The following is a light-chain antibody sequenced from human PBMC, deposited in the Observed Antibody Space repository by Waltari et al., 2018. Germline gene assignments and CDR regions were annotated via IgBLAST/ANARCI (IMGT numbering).Light chain of an antibody. CDR2: DAS. V-gene: IGKV3-15*01. CDR1: QSIATN. Sequence: EVVMTQSPDTLSVSPGGRATLSCRASQSIATNLAWYQQRRGQAPRLLLFDASTRATSISGRFSGSGSGTEFTLTISSLQSDDSAVYYCQQYNRWPPITFGQGTRLEIK. J-gene: IGKJ5*01. CDR3: QQYNRWPPIT.